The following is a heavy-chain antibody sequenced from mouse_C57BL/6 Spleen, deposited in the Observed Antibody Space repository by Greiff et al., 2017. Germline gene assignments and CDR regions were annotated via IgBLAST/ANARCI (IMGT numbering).Heavy chain of an antibody. D-gene: IGHD2-5*01. CDR3: ARGGSNYVPPFDY. Sequence: VQLQQPGTELVKPGASVKLSCKASGYTFTSYWMHWVQQRPGQGLEWIGNINPSNGGTNYNEKFKSKATLTVDKSTSTVYMQLSSLTYVDSAVCYCARGGSNYVPPFDYWGQGTLVTVSA. CDR2: INPSNGGT. J-gene: IGHJ3*01. V-gene: IGHV1-53*01. CDR1: GYTFTSYW.